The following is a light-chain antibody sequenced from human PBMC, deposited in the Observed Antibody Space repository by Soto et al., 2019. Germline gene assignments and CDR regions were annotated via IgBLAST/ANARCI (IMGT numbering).Light chain of an antibody. V-gene: IGLV1-44*01. Sequence: QSVLTQPPSVSGTPGQRVTISCSGSSSNIGSNTVNWYQQFPGTAPKLLIYSNNQWPSGVPDRFSGSKSGTSASLAISGLQSEDEADYYCQAWDSSTDVVFGGGTKLTVL. CDR2: SNN. CDR3: QAWDSSTDVV. CDR1: SSNIGSNT. J-gene: IGLJ2*01.